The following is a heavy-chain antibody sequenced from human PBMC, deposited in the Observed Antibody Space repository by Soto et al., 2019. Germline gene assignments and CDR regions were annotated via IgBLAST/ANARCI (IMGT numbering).Heavy chain of an antibody. Sequence: EVQLVESAGGLVKPGGSLRLSCVASGFSFNEAWMNWVRQAPGEGLEWVGRIKTSAGGGATDYAAPVQGRITISRDDSKNALYLHMNSLRSEDRGIYYCTTGSVEGIWGQGTTVTVSS. CDR1: GFSFNEAW. CDR2: IKTSAGGGAT. J-gene: IGHJ6*01. CDR3: TTGSVEGI. V-gene: IGHV3-15*07. D-gene: IGHD2-15*01.